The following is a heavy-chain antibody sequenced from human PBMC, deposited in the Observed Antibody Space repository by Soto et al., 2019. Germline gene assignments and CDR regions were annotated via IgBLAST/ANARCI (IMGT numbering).Heavy chain of an antibody. V-gene: IGHV4-39*01. CDR1: GGSISSSSYY. CDR2: IYYSGST. CDR3: ARGYSGYDLGPADV. J-gene: IGHJ6*02. D-gene: IGHD5-12*01. Sequence: QLQLQESGPGLVKPSETLSLTCTVSGGSISSSSYYWGWIRQPPGKGLEWIGSIYYSGSTYYNPSLKSRVTRPVHTSKPPFSLKLSSVTAADTAVYYCARGYSGYDLGPADVWGQGTTVTVSS.